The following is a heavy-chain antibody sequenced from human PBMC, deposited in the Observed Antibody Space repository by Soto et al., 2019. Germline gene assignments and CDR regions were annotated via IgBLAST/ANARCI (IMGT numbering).Heavy chain of an antibody. CDR1: GYTFTSHD. CDR3: ARWDYGDYARFDY. Sequence: QVQLVQSGAEEKKSGASVKVSCKASGYTFTSHDINWVRQATGQGLEWMGWMNPNSGNTGYAQKFQGRVTMTRNTSISTAYMELSSLRSEDTAVYYCARWDYGDYARFDYWGQGTLVTVSS. V-gene: IGHV1-8*01. D-gene: IGHD4-17*01. CDR2: MNPNSGNT. J-gene: IGHJ4*02.